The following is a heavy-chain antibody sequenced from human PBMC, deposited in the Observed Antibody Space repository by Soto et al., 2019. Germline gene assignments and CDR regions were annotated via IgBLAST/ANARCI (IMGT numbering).Heavy chain of an antibody. Sequence: SETLSLTCAVYGGSFSGYYWSWIRQPPGKGLEWIGEINHSGSTNYNPSLKSRVTISVDTSKNQFSLKLSSVTAADTAVYYCARMRVPRGVAAAGYFDYWGQGTLVTVSS. D-gene: IGHD6-13*01. CDR2: INHSGST. J-gene: IGHJ4*02. CDR1: GGSFSGYY. V-gene: IGHV4-34*01. CDR3: ARMRVPRGVAAAGYFDY.